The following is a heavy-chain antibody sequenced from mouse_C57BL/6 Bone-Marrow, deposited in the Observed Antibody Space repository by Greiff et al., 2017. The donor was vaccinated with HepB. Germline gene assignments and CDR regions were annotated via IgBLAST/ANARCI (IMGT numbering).Heavy chain of an antibody. CDR1: GYAFSSSW. Sequence: QVQLQQSGPELVKPGASVKISCKASGYAFSSSWMNWVKQRPGKGLEWIGRIYPGDGDTNYNGKFKGKATLTADKSSSTAYMQLSSLTSEDSAVYFCARSLAYYSNLWGQGTLVTVSA. D-gene: IGHD2-5*01. J-gene: IGHJ3*01. CDR2: IYPGDGDT. V-gene: IGHV1-82*01. CDR3: ARSLAYYSNL.